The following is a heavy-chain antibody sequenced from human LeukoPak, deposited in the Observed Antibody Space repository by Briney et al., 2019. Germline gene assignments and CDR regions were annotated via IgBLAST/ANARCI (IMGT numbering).Heavy chain of an antibody. CDR1: GLSISSSNSY. V-gene: IGHV4-39*02. D-gene: IGHD1-1*01. Sequence: SETLSLTCTVSGLSISSSNSYWGWIRQPPGKGLEWIGSIYYTGNTYYNASLKSRVTISIDTPKNQISLRLTSVTAADTAMYYCARDRAGVPSYWGQGTLVTVSS. CDR2: IYYTGNT. CDR3: ARDRAGVPSY. J-gene: IGHJ4*02.